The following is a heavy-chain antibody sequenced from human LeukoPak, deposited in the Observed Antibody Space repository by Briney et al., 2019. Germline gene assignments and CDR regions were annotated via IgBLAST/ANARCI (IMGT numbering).Heavy chain of an antibody. J-gene: IGHJ4*02. V-gene: IGHV3-7*03. CDR3: ARALSA. CDR1: GFTFSSSW. CDR2: IKQDGSEK. Sequence: PGGSLRLSCAASGFTFSSSWMHWVRQAPGKGLEWVANIKQDGSEKYYVGSVKGRFSISRDNARNSVYLQMNSLRAEDTAVYYCARALSAWGQGTLVTVSS. D-gene: IGHD3-3*01.